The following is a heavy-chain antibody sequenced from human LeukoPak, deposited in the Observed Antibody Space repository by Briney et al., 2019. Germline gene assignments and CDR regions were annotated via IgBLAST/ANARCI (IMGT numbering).Heavy chain of an antibody. Sequence: QPGGSLRLSCAASGFTFSSYAMSWVRQAPGKGLEWVSAISGSGGSTYYADSVKGRFTISRDNSKNTLYLQMNSLRAEDTAVYYCAKALYGGNSEGTPFDYWGQGTLVTVSS. CDR2: ISGSGGST. CDR3: AKALYGGNSEGTPFDY. J-gene: IGHJ4*02. V-gene: IGHV3-23*01. CDR1: GFTFSSYA. D-gene: IGHD4-23*01.